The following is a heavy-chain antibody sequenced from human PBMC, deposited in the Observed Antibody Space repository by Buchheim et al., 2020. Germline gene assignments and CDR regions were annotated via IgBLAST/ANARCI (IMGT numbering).Heavy chain of an antibody. J-gene: IGHJ4*02. D-gene: IGHD6-13*01. CDR3: ASGPIAGRDY. V-gene: IGHV3-48*02. Sequence: EVHLVESGGDLVQPGGSLRLSCAASRFTFSGYDMNWVRQAPGKGLEWVSYISTSSSTIYYADSVKRRFTISRDNAKNSLYLKRSSLREEDTAVYYCASGPIAGRDYWGQGTL. CDR1: RFTFSGYD. CDR2: ISTSSSTI.